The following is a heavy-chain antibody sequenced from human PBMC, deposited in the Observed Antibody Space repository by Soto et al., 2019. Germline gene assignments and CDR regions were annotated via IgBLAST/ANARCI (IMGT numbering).Heavy chain of an antibody. V-gene: IGHV2-5*02. CDR3: AHTLVAGLGYYFDY. Sequence: QITLKESGPTLVKPTQTLTLTCTFSGFSLSTTRVGVGWIRQPPGKALEWLALIYWDDDKRYSPFLKSRLTITKDPSKIQVVLTRTNMDPMDTATYFCAHTLVAGLGYYFDYWGQGTLVTVSS. D-gene: IGHD6-19*01. CDR1: GFSLSTTRVG. CDR2: IYWDDDK. J-gene: IGHJ4*02.